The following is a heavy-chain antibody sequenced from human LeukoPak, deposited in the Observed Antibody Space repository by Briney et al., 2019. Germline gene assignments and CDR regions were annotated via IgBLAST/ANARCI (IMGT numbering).Heavy chain of an antibody. CDR2: IIPIFGTA. Sequence: SVKVSCKASGGTFSSYAISWVRQAPGQGLEWMGRIIPIFGTANYAQKFQGRVTITTDESTSTAYIELSRLRSDDTAVYYCARELNSGSQPLDYWGQGTLVTVSS. CDR3: ARELNSGSQPLDY. V-gene: IGHV1-69*05. CDR1: GGTFSSYA. J-gene: IGHJ4*02. D-gene: IGHD1-26*01.